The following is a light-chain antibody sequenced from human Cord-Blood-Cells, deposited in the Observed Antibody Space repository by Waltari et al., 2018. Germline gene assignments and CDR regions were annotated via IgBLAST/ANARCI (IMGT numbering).Light chain of an antibody. Sequence: DIQMTQSAHTLSASVGDRVTITWRASQSISSWLAWYQHEPGKVPKVLIYKATSFESGGPSRGRGSGTETRFTLTNSSRQPDDCATYNCQQYNSYWTFGQGTKVEIK. J-gene: IGKJ1*01. CDR2: KAT. V-gene: IGKV1-5*03. CDR3: QQYNSYWT. CDR1: QSISSW.